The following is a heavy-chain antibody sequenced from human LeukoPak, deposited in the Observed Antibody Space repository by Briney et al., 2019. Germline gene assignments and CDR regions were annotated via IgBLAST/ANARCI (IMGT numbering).Heavy chain of an antibody. CDR2: TSSSGSDK. V-gene: IGHV3-48*03. Sequence: GGSLRLSCAASGFPFSDHEMNWVRQAPGKGLEWVSYTSSSGSDKYYPDSVKGRFTISRDNAKNSLYLQMNSLGAEDTAVYYCARRTSGAFAIWGQGTKVTVSS. J-gene: IGHJ3*02. CDR1: GFPFSDHE. CDR3: ARRTSGAFAI.